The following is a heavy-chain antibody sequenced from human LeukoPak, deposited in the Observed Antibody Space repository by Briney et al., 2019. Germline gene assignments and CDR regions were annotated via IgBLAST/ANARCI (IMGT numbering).Heavy chain of an antibody. CDR3: ARDEYYYDSSGYYVPLGAFDI. J-gene: IGHJ3*02. Sequence: PGGSLRLSCAASGFTFSSYSMNWVRQAPGKGLEWVSSISSSSSYIYYADSVKGRFTISRDNAKNSLYLQMNSLRAEDTAVYYCARDEYYYDSSGYYVPLGAFDIWGQGTMVTVSS. D-gene: IGHD3-22*01. CDR1: GFTFSSYS. V-gene: IGHV3-21*01. CDR2: ISSSSSYI.